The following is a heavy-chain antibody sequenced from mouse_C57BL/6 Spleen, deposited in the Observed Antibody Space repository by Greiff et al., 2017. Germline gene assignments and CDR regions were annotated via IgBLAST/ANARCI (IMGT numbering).Heavy chain of an antibody. D-gene: IGHD2-1*01. V-gene: IGHV1-74*01. J-gene: IGHJ4*01. CDR3: AIRGYGNYVDY. Sequence: QVQLQQPGAELVKPGASVKVSCKASGYTFTSYWMHWVKQRPGQGLEWMGRIHPSDSDTNYNQKFKGKATLTVDKSSSTAYMPLSSLTSEDSAVYCCAIRGYGNYVDYWSQGTSVTVSS. CDR1: GYTFTSYW. CDR2: IHPSDSDT.